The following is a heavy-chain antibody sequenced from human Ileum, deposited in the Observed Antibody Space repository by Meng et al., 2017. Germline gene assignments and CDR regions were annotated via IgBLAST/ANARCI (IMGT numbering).Heavy chain of an antibody. CDR3: AKDPDELDS. V-gene: IGHV3-23*04. CDR2: ISSSARNT. CDR1: GFIFSGSG. Sequence: EVLRGGSGGGLVQPGGSLRLSCAASGFIFSGSGMNWVRQAPGKGLEWVSSISSSARNTYYADSVMGRFTISRDNSKNTVYLQMTSLRVEDTVVYYCAKDPDELDSWGQGTLVTVSS. J-gene: IGHJ4*02.